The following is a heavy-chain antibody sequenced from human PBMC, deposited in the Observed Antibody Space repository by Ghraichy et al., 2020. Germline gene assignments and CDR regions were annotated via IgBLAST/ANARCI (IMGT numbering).Heavy chain of an antibody. CDR1: GGSFSGYY. J-gene: IGHJ4*02. Sequence: SETLSLTCAVYGGSFSGYYWSWIRQPPGKGLEWIGEINHSGSTNYNPSLKSRVTISVDTSKNQFSLKLSSVTAADTAVYYCARGYGNYYDSSGSRVTYYFDYWGQGTLVTVSS. CDR3: ARGYGNYYDSSGSRVTYYFDY. CDR2: INHSGST. V-gene: IGHV4-34*01. D-gene: IGHD3-22*01.